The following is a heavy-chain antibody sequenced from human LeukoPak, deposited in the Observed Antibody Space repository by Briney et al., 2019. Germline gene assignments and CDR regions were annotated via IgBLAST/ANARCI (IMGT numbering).Heavy chain of an antibody. CDR3: ASRSGSTPYYFGY. V-gene: IGHV1-18*01. CDR1: GYTFTSQG. Sequence: EASVKVSCKASGYTFTSQGISWMRQAPGQGLEWMGWINTYNGKTSYARKLQNRITMTTDTSTSTAYMELRSLRSDDTAVYYCASRSGSTPYYFGYWGQGTLVTVSS. J-gene: IGHJ4*02. D-gene: IGHD3-3*01. CDR2: INTYNGKT.